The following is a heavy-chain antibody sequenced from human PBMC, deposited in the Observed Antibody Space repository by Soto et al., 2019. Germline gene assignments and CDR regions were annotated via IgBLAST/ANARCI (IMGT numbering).Heavy chain of an antibody. J-gene: IGHJ4*02. V-gene: IGHV3-23*01. CDR2: ISGSGGST. CDR1: GFTFSSYA. D-gene: IGHD5-18*01. Sequence: PGGSLRLSCAASGFTFSSYAMSWVRQAPGKGLEWVSAISGSGGSTYYADSVKGRFTISRDNSKNTLYLQMNSLRAEDTAVYYCAKDQARGYSYGDEGFDYWGQGTLVTVPS. CDR3: AKDQARGYSYGDEGFDY.